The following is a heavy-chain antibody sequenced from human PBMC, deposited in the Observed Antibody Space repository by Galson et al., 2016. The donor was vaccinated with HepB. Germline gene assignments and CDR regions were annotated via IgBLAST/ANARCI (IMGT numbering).Heavy chain of an antibody. CDR3: AGPMNRVGTGH. CDR1: GYSFIAYD. D-gene: IGHD1-14*01. Sequence: SVKVSCKATGYSFIAYDIYWVRQAPGQGLQWMGWINPNNGDTTYEQKFRGRVTMTSNTSLRTAYMELSSLRSDDTAVYYCAGPMNRVGTGHWGQGTLVTVSS. J-gene: IGHJ4*02. CDR2: INPNNGDT. V-gene: IGHV1-2*02.